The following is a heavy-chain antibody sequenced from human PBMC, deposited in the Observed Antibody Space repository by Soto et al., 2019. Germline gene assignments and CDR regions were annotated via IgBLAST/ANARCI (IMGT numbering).Heavy chain of an antibody. CDR1: GGPITNYGYY. CDR2: IYFSGTT. Sequence: QLQLQQSGPGLVKPSETLSLTCAVSGGPITNYGYYCAWIRQSPRQGLEWIGTIYFSGTTYYKPSLRSWVAISVDTSKNQLSLKLSAATAADTALYDCAGGYRYGNGPTEDKSFNGWGPGTMVTVSS. D-gene: IGHD5-18*01. V-gene: IGHV4-39*01. J-gene: IGHJ3*01. CDR3: AGGYRYGNGPTEDKSFNG.